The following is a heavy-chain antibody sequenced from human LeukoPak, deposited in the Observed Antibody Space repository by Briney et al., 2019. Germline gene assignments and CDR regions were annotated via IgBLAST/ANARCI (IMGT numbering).Heavy chain of an antibody. CDR2: INSDGINT. D-gene: IGHD4-23*01. CDR3: ARDGGNSVYDY. V-gene: IGHV3-74*01. Sequence: PGGSLRLSCAASGFTFSNYWMHWVRQAPGKGLVWVSRINSDGINTSYADSVKGRFTISRDNSKNTLYLQMGSLRAEDMAVYYCARDGGNSVYDYWGQGTLVTVSS. J-gene: IGHJ4*02. CDR1: GFTFSNYW.